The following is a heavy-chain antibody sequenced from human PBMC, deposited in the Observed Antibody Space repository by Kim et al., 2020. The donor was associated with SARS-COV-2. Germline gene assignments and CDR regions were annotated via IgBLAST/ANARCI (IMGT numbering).Heavy chain of an antibody. V-gene: IGHV3-33*01. Sequence: GGSLRLSCAASGFTFSSYGMHWVRQAPGKGLEWVAVIWYDGRNKYYADSVKGRFTISRDNSKNTLNLQMNSLRAEDTAVYYCARNRYYYDSSGYYEESYYYGMDVCGQGTTVTVSS. J-gene: IGHJ6*02. CDR1: GFTFSSYG. CDR2: IWYDGRNK. D-gene: IGHD3-22*01. CDR3: ARNRYYYDSSGYYEESYYYGMDV.